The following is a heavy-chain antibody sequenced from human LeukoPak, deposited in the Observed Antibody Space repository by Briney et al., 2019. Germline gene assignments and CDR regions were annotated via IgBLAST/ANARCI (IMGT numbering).Heavy chain of an antibody. V-gene: IGHV3-21*01. CDR1: GFTFSSYR. Sequence: GGSLRLSCAASGFTFSSYRMNWVRQAPGKGLEWVSSISSSSSYIYYADSVKGRFTISRDNAKNSLYLQMNSLRAEDTAVYYCARGYDFWSGSDYWGQGTLVTVSS. J-gene: IGHJ4*02. D-gene: IGHD3-3*01. CDR2: ISSSSSYI. CDR3: ARGYDFWSGSDY.